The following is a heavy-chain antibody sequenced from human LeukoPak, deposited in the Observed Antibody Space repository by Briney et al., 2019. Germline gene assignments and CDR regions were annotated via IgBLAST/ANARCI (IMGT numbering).Heavy chain of an antibody. Sequence: ASVKVSCKASGGTFSSYAISWVRQAPGQGLEWMGGIIPIFGTANYAQKFQGRVTITADESTSTAYMELSSLRSEDTAVYYCARDLSKGDSSGYYTPSGASDIWGQGTMVTVSS. CDR3: ARDLSKGDSSGYYTPSGASDI. V-gene: IGHV1-69*13. CDR2: IIPIFGTA. CDR1: GGTFSSYA. J-gene: IGHJ3*02. D-gene: IGHD3-22*01.